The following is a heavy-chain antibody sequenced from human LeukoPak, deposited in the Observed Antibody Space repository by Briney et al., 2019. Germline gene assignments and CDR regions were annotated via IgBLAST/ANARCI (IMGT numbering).Heavy chain of an antibody. CDR3: ARDGMTTNDY. V-gene: IGHV3-48*03. CDR1: GFTFSSYE. D-gene: IGHD4-17*01. CDR2: ISSGSSTI. J-gene: IGHJ4*02. Sequence: GGSLRLSCAASGFTFSSYEMSWVRQAPGKGLEWVSYISSGSSTIYYADSVKGRFPISRDNAKNSLYLQMNSLRDEDTAVYYCARDGMTTNDYWGQGTLVTVSS.